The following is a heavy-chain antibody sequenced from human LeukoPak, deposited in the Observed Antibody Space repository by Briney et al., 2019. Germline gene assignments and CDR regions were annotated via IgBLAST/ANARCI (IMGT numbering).Heavy chain of an antibody. V-gene: IGHV4-34*01. Sequence: SETLSLTCAVSSGSFIGYYWSWVRQPPGKGLEWIGEINHSVSTNYNPSLKSRVTIPVDTSKNQFSLKLSSVTAADTAVYYCARVDGGKNAFDIWGQETMVTVSS. J-gene: IGHJ3*02. CDR1: SGSFIGYY. CDR2: INHSVST. CDR3: ARVDGGKNAFDI. D-gene: IGHD4-23*01.